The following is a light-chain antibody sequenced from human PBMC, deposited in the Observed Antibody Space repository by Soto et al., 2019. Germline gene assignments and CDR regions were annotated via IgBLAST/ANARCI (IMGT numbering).Light chain of an antibody. CDR2: EVS. Sequence: QSVLTHPASVSGSPGQWITISCTGTSSDVGGYNYVSWYQQHPGKDPKLMIYEVSNRPSGVSTRFSGSKSGNTASLTISGLQAEDEADYYCTSYTGSTTLVFGTGTKVTVL. CDR3: TSYTGSTTLV. CDR1: SSDVGGYNY. V-gene: IGLV2-14*01. J-gene: IGLJ1*01.